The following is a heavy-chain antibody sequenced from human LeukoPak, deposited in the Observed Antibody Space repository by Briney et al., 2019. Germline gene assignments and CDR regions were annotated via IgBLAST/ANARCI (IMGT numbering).Heavy chain of an antibody. V-gene: IGHV4-30-4*08. CDR1: GGSISSGDYY. D-gene: IGHD5-18*01. CDR2: IYYSGST. CDR3: ARVRTGGYSYGYHPNWFDP. J-gene: IGHJ5*02. Sequence: SETLSLTCTVSGGSISSGDYYWSWIRQPPGKGLEWIWYIYYSGSTYYNPSLKSRVTISVDTSKNQFSLKLSSVTAADTAVYYCARVRTGGYSYGYHPNWFDPWGQGTLVTVSS.